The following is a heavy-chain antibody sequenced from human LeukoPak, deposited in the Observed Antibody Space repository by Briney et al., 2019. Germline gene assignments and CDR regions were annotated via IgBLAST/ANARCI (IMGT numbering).Heavy chain of an antibody. CDR3: ATPFRPTSPYYCYGMDV. CDR1: GFTFSSYA. CDR2: ISGSGGST. D-gene: IGHD1-14*01. Sequence: GGSLRLSCAASGFTFSSYAMSWVRQAPGKGLEWVSAISGSGGSTYYADSVKGGFTISRDNSKNTLYLQMNSLTAEDTAVYYCATPFRPTSPYYCYGMDVWGKGTTVTVSS. V-gene: IGHV3-23*01. J-gene: IGHJ6*04.